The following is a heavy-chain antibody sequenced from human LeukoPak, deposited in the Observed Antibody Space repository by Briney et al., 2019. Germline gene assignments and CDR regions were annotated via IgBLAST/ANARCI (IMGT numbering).Heavy chain of an antibody. CDR1: GYTFTSYY. CDR3: ATVGSSSSWGDY. Sequence: ASVKVSCKASGYTFTSYYIHWVRQAPGQGLEWMGWINPNSGGTNYAQKFQGRVTMTRDTSISTAYMELSRLRSDDTAVYYCATVGSSSSWGDYWGQGTLVTVSS. V-gene: IGHV1-2*02. CDR2: INPNSGGT. D-gene: IGHD6-6*01. J-gene: IGHJ4*02.